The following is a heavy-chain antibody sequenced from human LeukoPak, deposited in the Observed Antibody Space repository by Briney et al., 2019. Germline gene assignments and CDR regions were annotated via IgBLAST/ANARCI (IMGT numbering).Heavy chain of an antibody. Sequence: GGSLRLSCAASGFTFSSYSMSWVRQAPGKGLEWVSSVSTSSSYIYYVDSVKGRFTISRDNARNSLYLQMNSLRAEDTAVYYCARSLPPYYYGSGSQEPFDYWGQGTLVTVSS. J-gene: IGHJ4*02. V-gene: IGHV3-21*01. CDR1: GFTFSSYS. D-gene: IGHD3-10*01. CDR2: VSTSSSYI. CDR3: ARSLPPYYYGSGSQEPFDY.